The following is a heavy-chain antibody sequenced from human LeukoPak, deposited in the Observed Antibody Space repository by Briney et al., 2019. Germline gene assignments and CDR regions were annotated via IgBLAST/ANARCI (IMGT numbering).Heavy chain of an antibody. V-gene: IGHV1-2*02. D-gene: IGHD4-17*01. J-gene: IGHJ5*02. CDR2: INPNSGGT. Sequence: ASVKVSCKVSGYSFTVYYMHWVRQAPGQGLEWLGWINPNSGGTNYAQNFRGRVTMTRDTSISTVYMELSRLRSDDTAVYYCARENDYGNNWFDPWGQGTLVTVSS. CDR1: GYSFTVYY. CDR3: ARENDYGNNWFDP.